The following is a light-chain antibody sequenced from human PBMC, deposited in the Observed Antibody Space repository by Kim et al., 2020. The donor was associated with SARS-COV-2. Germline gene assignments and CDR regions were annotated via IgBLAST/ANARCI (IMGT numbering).Light chain of an antibody. CDR3: QQYDNSPPLT. V-gene: IGKV3-20*01. J-gene: IGKJ4*01. CDR1: QSVSSGY. Sequence: EIVLTQSPGTLSLSPGERATLSCRASQSVSSGYLAWYQQRTGQPPMLLIYGAANRATGIPDRFSGSGSGTDFTLTISRLEPEEFAVYYCQQYDNSPPLTFGGGTKVEIK. CDR2: GAA.